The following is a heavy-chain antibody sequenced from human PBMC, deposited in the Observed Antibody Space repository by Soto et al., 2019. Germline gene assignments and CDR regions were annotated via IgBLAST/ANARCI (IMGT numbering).Heavy chain of an antibody. V-gene: IGHV4-28*01. Sequence: PSETLSLTCGVSGSSISNDNWWVWIRQPPGKGLEWIGYIHHTGYTYSNPALKSRLTMSVDTSKDQFSLSLSSVTAVDTAVYYCATKDNGKYFFDSWGQGALLTVSS. CDR2: IHHTGYT. J-gene: IGHJ4*02. CDR3: ATKDNGKYFFDS. CDR1: GSSISNDNW. D-gene: IGHD1-26*01.